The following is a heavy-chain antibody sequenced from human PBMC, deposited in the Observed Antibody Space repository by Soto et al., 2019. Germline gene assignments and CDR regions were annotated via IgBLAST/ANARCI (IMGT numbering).Heavy chain of an antibody. CDR3: ARAAPYYDSSGYHGSFDY. Sequence: ASVKVSCKASGYTFTSYYMHWVRQAPGQGLEWMGIINPSGGSTSYAQKFQGRVTMTRDTSTSTVYMELSSLRSEDTAVYYCARAAPYYDSSGYHGSFDYWGQGTLVTV. J-gene: IGHJ4*02. CDR2: INPSGGST. V-gene: IGHV1-46*01. CDR1: GYTFTSYY. D-gene: IGHD3-22*01.